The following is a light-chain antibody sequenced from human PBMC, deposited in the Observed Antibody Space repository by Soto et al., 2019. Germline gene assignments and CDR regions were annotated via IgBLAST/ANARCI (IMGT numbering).Light chain of an antibody. Sequence: EFVLTQSPGTLSLSPGERATLSCRASQTVRNNYLAWYQQKPGQAPRLLIYDASNRATGIPARFSGSGSGTDFTLTISSLQPEDFATYYCQQTNSFPRTFGQGTKVDIK. V-gene: IGKV3D-20*02. J-gene: IGKJ1*01. CDR1: QTVRNNY. CDR2: DAS. CDR3: QQTNSFPRT.